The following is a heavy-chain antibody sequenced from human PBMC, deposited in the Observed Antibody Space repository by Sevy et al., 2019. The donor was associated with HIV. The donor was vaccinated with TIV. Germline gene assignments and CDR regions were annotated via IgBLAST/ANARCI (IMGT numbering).Heavy chain of an antibody. CDR2: IGTAAGVT. D-gene: IGHD2-21*01. V-gene: IGHV3-48*02. CDR3: ARGPAHYSIDY. Sequence: GGSLRLSCAASGFTFNTYSLIWVRQTPGKGLEWLSFIGTAAGVTYYADSVKGRFTTSRENAKSSRYLQMNSLRDEDTAGYYCARGPAHYSIDYWGQGTLVTVSS. J-gene: IGHJ4*02. CDR1: GFTFNTYS.